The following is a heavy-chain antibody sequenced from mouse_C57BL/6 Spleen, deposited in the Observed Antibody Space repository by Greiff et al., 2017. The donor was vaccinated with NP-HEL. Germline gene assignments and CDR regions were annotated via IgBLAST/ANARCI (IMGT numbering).Heavy chain of an antibody. J-gene: IGHJ4*01. D-gene: IGHD2-4*01. CDR1: GFTFSDYG. Sequence: EVHLVESGGGLVQPGGSLKLSCAASGFTFSDYGMAWVRQAPRKGPEWVAFISNLAYSIYYADTVTGRFTISRENAKNTLYLEMSSLRSEDTAMYYCARLDDYDHYYAMDYWGQGTSVTVSS. CDR2: ISNLAYSI. CDR3: ARLDDYDHYYAMDY. V-gene: IGHV5-15*01.